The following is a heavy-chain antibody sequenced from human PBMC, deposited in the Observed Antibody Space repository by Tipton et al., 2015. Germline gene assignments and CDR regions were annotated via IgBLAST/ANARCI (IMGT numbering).Heavy chain of an antibody. V-gene: IGHV4-39*07. D-gene: IGHD6-19*01. CDR1: GGSITRGAYY. CDR3: AGTTVVGHTGLGVDY. Sequence: TLSLTCTVSGGSITRGAYYWGWIRQPPGKGLEWIGRMYYSGGRDYNPSLESRVTISLDTSKNQLSLTLISVTAADTAVYYCAGTTVVGHTGLGVDYWGQGTLVTVSS. CDR2: MYYSGGR. J-gene: IGHJ4*02.